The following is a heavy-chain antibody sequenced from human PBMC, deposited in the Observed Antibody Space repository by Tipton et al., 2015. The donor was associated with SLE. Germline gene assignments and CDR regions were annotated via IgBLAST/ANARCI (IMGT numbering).Heavy chain of an antibody. CDR1: GFTFNSYV. Sequence: SLRLSCAASGFTFNSYVMHWVRQAPGKGLEWVAIIWYDGSNKYYADSVKGRFTISRDNSKNTLYLQMNSLRAEDTAVYYCARGHSSGWYWDFESWGQGTLVTVSS. J-gene: IGHJ4*02. CDR2: IWYDGSNK. CDR3: ARGHSSGWYWDFES. V-gene: IGHV3-33*01. D-gene: IGHD6-19*01.